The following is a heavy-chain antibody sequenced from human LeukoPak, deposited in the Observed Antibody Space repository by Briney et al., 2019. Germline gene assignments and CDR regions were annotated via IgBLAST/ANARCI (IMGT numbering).Heavy chain of an antibody. J-gene: IGHJ3*02. Sequence: SQTLSLTCTVSGGSISSGSYYYNWIRQPAGKGLEWIGRMYTSGSTNYNPSLKSRVTISVDTSKNQFSLKLSSVTAADTAMYYCARAGGLRANNAFDIWGQGTLVTDSS. V-gene: IGHV4-61*02. D-gene: IGHD1-26*01. CDR1: GGSISSGSYY. CDR2: MYTSGST. CDR3: ARAGGLRANNAFDI.